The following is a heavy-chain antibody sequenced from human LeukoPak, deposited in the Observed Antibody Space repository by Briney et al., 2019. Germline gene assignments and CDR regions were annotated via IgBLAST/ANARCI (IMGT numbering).Heavy chain of an antibody. CDR1: GGSISSGDYY. J-gene: IGHJ3*02. D-gene: IGHD1-26*01. V-gene: IGHV4-30-4*08. CDR3: ARVVGATLWAFDI. Sequence: SETLSLTCTVSGGSISSGDYYWSWIRQPPGKGLEWIGYIYYSGSTYYNPSLKSRVTISVDTSKNQFSLKLSSVTAADTAVYYCARVVGATLWAFDIWDQGTMVTVSS. CDR2: IYYSGST.